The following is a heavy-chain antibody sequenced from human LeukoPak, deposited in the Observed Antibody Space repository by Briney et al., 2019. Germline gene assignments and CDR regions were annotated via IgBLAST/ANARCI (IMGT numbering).Heavy chain of an antibody. V-gene: IGHV4-59*01. D-gene: IGHD6-13*01. CDR3: ARVRAAAGDYYYYYMDV. J-gene: IGHJ6*03. CDR2: IYYSGST. CDR1: GGSISSYY. Sequence: SETLSLTCTVSGGSISSYYWSWIRQPPGKGLEWIEYIYYSGSTNYNPSLKSRVTISVDTSKNQFSLKLSSVTAADTAVYYCARVRAAAGDYYYYYMDVWGKGNTVTVSS.